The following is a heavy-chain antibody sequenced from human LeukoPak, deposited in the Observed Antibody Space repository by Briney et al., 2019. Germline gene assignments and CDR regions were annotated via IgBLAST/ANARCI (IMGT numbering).Heavy chain of an antibody. D-gene: IGHD2-15*01. J-gene: IGHJ6*03. Sequence: GGSLRLSCAASGFTFSSYWMSWVRQAPGKGLEWVANIKQDGSEKYYVDSVKGRFTISRDNAKNSLYLQMNSLRAEDTAVYYCARDAEYCSGGSCYYYYYYMDVWGKGTTVTVSS. CDR1: GFTFSSYW. CDR3: ARDAEYCSGGSCYYYYYYMDV. V-gene: IGHV3-7*01. CDR2: IKQDGSEK.